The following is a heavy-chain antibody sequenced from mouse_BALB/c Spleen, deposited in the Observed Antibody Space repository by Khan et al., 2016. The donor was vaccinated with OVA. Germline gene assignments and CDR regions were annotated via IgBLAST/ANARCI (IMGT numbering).Heavy chain of an antibody. CDR2: NSPGSGSP. V-gene: IGHV1S41*01. J-gene: IGHJ4*01. D-gene: IGHD1-1*01. CDR3: TRSTYYGNSLYAMDY. Sequence: DLVKPGASVKLSCKVSGYTFTSYWINWIKQRLGQGLEWIGDNSPGSGSPYYNEMFKGKATVTVDKSYSTAYIQLNSLSSEDSAVYFCTRSTYYGNSLYAMDYWDQGTSVTVSS. CDR1: GYTFTSYW.